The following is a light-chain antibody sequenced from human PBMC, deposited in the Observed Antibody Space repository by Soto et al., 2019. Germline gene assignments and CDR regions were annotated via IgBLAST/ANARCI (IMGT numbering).Light chain of an antibody. CDR2: GAS. Sequence: EIVMTQSPGTLSVSPGERATLSCRASQSVSSNLAWYQQKPGQAPRLLIYGASTRATGIPARFSGSGSGTEFTLTISSLKSEDFAVYYCQQYNNWPPLTFGGGTKVEIK. V-gene: IGKV3-15*01. CDR3: QQYNNWPPLT. J-gene: IGKJ4*01. CDR1: QSVSSN.